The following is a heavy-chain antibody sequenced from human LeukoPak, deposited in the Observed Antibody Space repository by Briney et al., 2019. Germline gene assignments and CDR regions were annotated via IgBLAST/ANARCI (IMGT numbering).Heavy chain of an antibody. V-gene: IGHV1-24*01. D-gene: IGHD6-13*01. CDR1: GYTLIELS. CDR3: ATPPPLGQQLDGTRPDAFDI. CDR2: FDPEDGET. Sequence: ASVKVSCKVSGYTLIELSMHWVRQAPGKGLEWMGGFDPEDGETIYAQKFQGRVTMTEDTSTDTAYMELSSLRSEDTAVYYCATPPPLGQQLDGTRPDAFDIWGQGTMVTVSS. J-gene: IGHJ3*02.